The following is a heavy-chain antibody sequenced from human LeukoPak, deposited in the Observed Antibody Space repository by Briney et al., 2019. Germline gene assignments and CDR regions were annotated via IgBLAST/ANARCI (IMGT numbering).Heavy chain of an antibody. Sequence: PSETLSLTCTVSGGYISSSSYYWGWIRQPPGKGLEWIGSIYYSGSTYYNPSLKSRVTISVDTSKNQFSLKLSSVTAADTAVYYCARDQDYYGSGSYGPDYWGQGTLVTVSS. V-gene: IGHV4-39*07. CDR1: GGYISSSSYY. J-gene: IGHJ4*02. CDR3: ARDQDYYGSGSYGPDY. CDR2: IYYSGST. D-gene: IGHD3-10*01.